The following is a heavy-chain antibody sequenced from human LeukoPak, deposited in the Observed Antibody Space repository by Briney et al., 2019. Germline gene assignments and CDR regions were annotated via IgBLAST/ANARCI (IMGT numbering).Heavy chain of an antibody. CDR2: IYYSGST. D-gene: IGHD3-16*02. Sequence: SETLSLTCTVSGGSISSSSYYWGWVRQPPGKGLEWIGSIYYSGSTYYNPSLKSRVTISVDTSKNQFSLKLSSVTAADTAVYYCARRGLGLGELSLYPSDYWGQGTLVTVSS. CDR3: ARRGLGLGELSLYPSDY. J-gene: IGHJ4*02. V-gene: IGHV4-39*07. CDR1: GGSISSSSYY.